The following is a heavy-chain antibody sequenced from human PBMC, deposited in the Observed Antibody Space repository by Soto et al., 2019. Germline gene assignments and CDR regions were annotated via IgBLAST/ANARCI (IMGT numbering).Heavy chain of an antibody. J-gene: IGHJ4*02. CDR3: AKVEYYYDGSGYFYFDY. D-gene: IGHD3-22*01. Sequence: PGGSLRLSCVASGFTFSSYGMHWVRQAPGKGLEWVAVISYDGSNKYYADSVKGRFTISRDNSKNTLYLQMNSLRAEDTAVYYCAKVEYYYDGSGYFYFDYWGQGTLVTVSS. V-gene: IGHV3-30*18. CDR1: GFTFSSYG. CDR2: ISYDGSNK.